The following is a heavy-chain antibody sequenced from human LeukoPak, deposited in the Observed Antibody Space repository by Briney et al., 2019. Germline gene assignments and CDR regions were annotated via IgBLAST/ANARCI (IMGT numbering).Heavy chain of an antibody. Sequence: PSETLSLTCTVSGGSISSFYWSWIRQPPGKGLEWIGYIYTSGSTNYNPSLKSRVSISVDTSKNQFSLKLSSVTAADTAVYYCARLYCSSTSCPMEGLVSNWFDPWGQGTLVTVSS. V-gene: IGHV4-4*09. CDR3: ARLYCSSTSCPMEGLVSNWFDP. CDR2: IYTSGST. CDR1: GGSISSFY. D-gene: IGHD2-2*01. J-gene: IGHJ5*02.